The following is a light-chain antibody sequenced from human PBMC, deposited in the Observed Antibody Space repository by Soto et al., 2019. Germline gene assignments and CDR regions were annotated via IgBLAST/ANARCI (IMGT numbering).Light chain of an antibody. J-gene: IGLJ2*01. CDR3: QTWGSGIVV. CDR2: LNSDGSH. CDR1: SGHSNYA. Sequence: QAVVTQSPSASASLGASVKLTCTLSSGHSNYAIAWHQQQSEKGPRYLMKLNSDGSHSKGDGIPDRFSGSSSGAERYLTISSLRSEDEADYYCQTWGSGIVVFGGGTKVTVL. V-gene: IGLV4-69*01.